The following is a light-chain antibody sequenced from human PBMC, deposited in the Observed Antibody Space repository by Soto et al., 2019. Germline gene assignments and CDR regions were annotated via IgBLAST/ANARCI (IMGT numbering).Light chain of an antibody. CDR3: SSYTTSSTYV. CDR1: SSDVGAYNY. V-gene: IGLV2-14*03. Sequence: QSALTRPASVSGSPGQSITISCTGTSSDVGAYNYVSWYQQHPGKAPKLMIYDVTNRPSGVSNRFSGSKSGYTASLTISGLQAEDEADYYCSSYTTSSTYVFGTGTKLTVL. CDR2: DVT. J-gene: IGLJ1*01.